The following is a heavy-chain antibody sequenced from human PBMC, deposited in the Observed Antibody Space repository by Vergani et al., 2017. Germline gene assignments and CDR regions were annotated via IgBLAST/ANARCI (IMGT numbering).Heavy chain of an antibody. CDR2: IYYSGST. CDR1: GGSISSYY. V-gene: IGHV4-59*01. CDR3: ARRPVAGRRGDWYFDL. J-gene: IGHJ2*01. Sequence: QVQLQESGPGLVKPSETLSLTCTDSGGSISSYYWSWIRQPPGKGLEWIGYIYYSGSTNYNPYLKSRVTISVDTSKNQFSRKLSSCTAAETAVYYCARRPVAGRRGDWYFDLWGRGTLVTVSS. D-gene: IGHD6-19*01.